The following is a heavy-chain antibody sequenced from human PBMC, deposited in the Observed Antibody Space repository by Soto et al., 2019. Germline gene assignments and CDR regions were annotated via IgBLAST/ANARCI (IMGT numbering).Heavy chain of an antibody. CDR3: ARDQLSSGLYVGFDP. CDR2: IYYDGST. V-gene: IGHV4-59*01. D-gene: IGHD6-25*01. J-gene: IGHJ5*02. CDR1: GGSISTYY. Sequence: SETLSLTCTVSGGSISTYYWSWIRQPPGKGLEWIGYIYYDGSTSYNPSLRSRVTISVDTSKNQFSLILSSVTSADTAVYYCARDQLSSGLYVGFDPWGQGTLVAVSS.